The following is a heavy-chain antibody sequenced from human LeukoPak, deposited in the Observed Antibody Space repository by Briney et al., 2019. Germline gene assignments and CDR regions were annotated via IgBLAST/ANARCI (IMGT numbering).Heavy chain of an antibody. CDR3: ARGLNPSRTGATRTDY. V-gene: IGHV4-31*03. CDR1: GGSISSGGSY. D-gene: IGHD1-26*01. J-gene: IGHJ4*02. Sequence: PSQTLSLTCTVSGGSISSGGSYWSWIRQHPGKGLEWIGYIYYSGSTYYNPSLKSRVTISVDTSKNQFSLKLSSVTAADTAVYYCARGLNPSRTGATRTDYWGQGTLVTVSS. CDR2: IYYSGST.